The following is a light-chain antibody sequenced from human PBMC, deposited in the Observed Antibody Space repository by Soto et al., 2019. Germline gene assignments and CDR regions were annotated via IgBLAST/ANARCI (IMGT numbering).Light chain of an antibody. J-gene: IGKJ1*01. CDR3: QQYNNWWT. CDR1: QSVSSY. Sequence: TVLAQSPATLSLSPGERATLSCRASQSVSSYLAWYQQKPGQAPRLLIYGSSTRATGIPARFSGSGSGTEFTLTISSLQSEDFAVYYCQQYNNWWTFGQGTKVDIK. CDR2: GSS. V-gene: IGKV3-15*01.